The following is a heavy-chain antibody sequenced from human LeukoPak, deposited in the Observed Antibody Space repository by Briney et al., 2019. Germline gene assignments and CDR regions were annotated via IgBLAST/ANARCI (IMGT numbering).Heavy chain of an antibody. V-gene: IGHV3-53*01. D-gene: IGHD1-26*01. Sequence: GVPLRLSCTVSGLTLSSHSMLWVRQAPGKGLERVSFIYSENTHSSDSVKGRFTISRDNAKNSLYVQMNSLRAEDTAVYYCAREIVGATLRYFDYWGQGTLVTVSS. CDR3: AREIVGATLRYFDY. CDR2: IYSENT. J-gene: IGHJ4*02. CDR1: GLTLSSHS.